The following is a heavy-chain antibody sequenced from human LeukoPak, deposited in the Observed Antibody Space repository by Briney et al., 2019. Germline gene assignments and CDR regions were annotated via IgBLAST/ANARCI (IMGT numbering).Heavy chain of an antibody. D-gene: IGHD3-10*01. V-gene: IGHV3-30*04. Sequence: GGSLRLSCAASGFTFSSYAMHWVRQAPGKGLEWGAVISYDGSNKYYADSVKGRFTISRDNSKNTLYLQMNSLRAEDTAVYYCARAVPLWFGELFLDYWGQGTLVTVSS. CDR2: ISYDGSNK. CDR3: ARAVPLWFGELFLDY. CDR1: GFTFSSYA. J-gene: IGHJ4*02.